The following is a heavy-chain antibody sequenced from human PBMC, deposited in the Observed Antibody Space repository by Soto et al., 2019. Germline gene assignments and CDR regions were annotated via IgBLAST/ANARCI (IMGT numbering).Heavy chain of an antibody. J-gene: IGHJ4*02. D-gene: IGHD6-19*01. CDR1: GGSFSGYY. CDR2: INHSGST. Sequence: SETLSLTCAVYGGSFSGYYWSWIRQPPGKGLEWIGSINHSGSTNYNPSLKSRVTISVDTSKNQFSLKLSSVTAADTAVYYCARQAAVAVYYFDYWGQGTLVTV. V-gene: IGHV4-34*01. CDR3: ARQAAVAVYYFDY.